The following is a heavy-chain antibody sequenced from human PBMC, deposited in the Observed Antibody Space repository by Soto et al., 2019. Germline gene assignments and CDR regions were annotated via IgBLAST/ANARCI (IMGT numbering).Heavy chain of an antibody. CDR2: ISWDGGST. CDR1: GFTFDDYT. Sequence: GGSLRLSCAASGFTFDDYTMHWVRQAPGKGLEWVSLISWDGGSTYYADSVKGRFTISRDNSKNTLYLQMNSLRAEDTAVYYCAKDLVGADNWFDPWGQGTLVTVSS. CDR3: AKDLVGADNWFDP. V-gene: IGHV3-43*01. D-gene: IGHD6-6*01. J-gene: IGHJ5*02.